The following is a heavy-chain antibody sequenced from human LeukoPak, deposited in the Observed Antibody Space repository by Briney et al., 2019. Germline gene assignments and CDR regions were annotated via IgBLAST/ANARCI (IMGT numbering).Heavy chain of an antibody. J-gene: IGHJ4*02. CDR2: MNHNSGNT. Sequence: ASVKVSFKASGYTFTSYDINWVRQATGQGLEWMGWMNHNSGNTGYAQKFQGRVTMTRNTSISTAYMELSSLRSEDTAVYYCARAVPYGDYGFDYWGQGTLVTVSS. CDR1: GYTFTSYD. V-gene: IGHV1-8*01. CDR3: ARAVPYGDYGFDY. D-gene: IGHD4-17*01.